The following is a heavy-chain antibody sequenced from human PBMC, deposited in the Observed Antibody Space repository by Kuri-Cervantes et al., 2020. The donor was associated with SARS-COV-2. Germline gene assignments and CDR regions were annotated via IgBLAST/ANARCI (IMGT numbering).Heavy chain of an antibody. J-gene: IGHJ6*03. Sequence: ASVKVSCKASGGTLSSFAISWVRQAPGQGLEWMGWINVNNRATSYAQKFQGRVTMTRDTSISTAYMELSRLRSDDTAVYYCARDLAWGGYYMDVWGKGTTVTVSS. CDR1: GGTLSSFA. CDR3: ARDLAWGGYYMDV. D-gene: IGHD7-27*01. CDR2: INVNNRAT. V-gene: IGHV1-2*02.